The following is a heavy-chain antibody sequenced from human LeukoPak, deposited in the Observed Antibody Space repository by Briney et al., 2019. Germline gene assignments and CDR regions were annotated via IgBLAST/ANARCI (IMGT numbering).Heavy chain of an antibody. D-gene: IGHD2-2*01. CDR2: ISGSGGTT. CDR3: AKDRGIVVVPTLFDY. J-gene: IGHJ4*02. V-gene: IGHV3-23*01. Sequence: PPGVSLRLSCAASGFTFSGSTMSWVRHAPGKGLEWVSGISGSGGTTRHADSVKGRFTISRDNSKNTLYLQMNCLRAEDTAVYYCAKDRGIVVVPTLFDYWGQGTLVTVSS. CDR1: GFTFSGST.